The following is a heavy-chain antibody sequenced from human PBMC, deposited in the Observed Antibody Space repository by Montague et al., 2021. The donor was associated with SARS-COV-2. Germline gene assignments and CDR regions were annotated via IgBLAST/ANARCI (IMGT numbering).Heavy chain of an antibody. CDR3: AKAYSSSWWNWFDP. V-gene: IGHV3-23*03. CDR2: IHNGDGNT. Sequence: SLRLSCAASGFTFSSYAMSWVRQAPGKGLEWVSVIHNGDGNTYYGDSVKGWFTISRDNSKNTLYLQMNSLRAEDAAVYYCAKAYSSSWWNWFDPWDQGTLVTVSS. J-gene: IGHJ5*02. D-gene: IGHD6-13*01. CDR1: GFTFSSYA.